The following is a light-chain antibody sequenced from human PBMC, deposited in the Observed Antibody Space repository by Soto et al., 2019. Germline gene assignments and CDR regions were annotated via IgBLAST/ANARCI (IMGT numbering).Light chain of an antibody. Sequence: QSVLTQPPSVSGAPGQRVTISCTWSSSNIGAGYDVHWYQQLPGTAPKLLIYGNSNRPSGVPDRFSGSKSGTSASLAITGLQAEDEADYYCQSYDSSLSGVFGTGTRSPS. CDR1: SSNIGAGYD. CDR2: GNS. V-gene: IGLV1-40*01. CDR3: QSYDSSLSGV. J-gene: IGLJ1*01.